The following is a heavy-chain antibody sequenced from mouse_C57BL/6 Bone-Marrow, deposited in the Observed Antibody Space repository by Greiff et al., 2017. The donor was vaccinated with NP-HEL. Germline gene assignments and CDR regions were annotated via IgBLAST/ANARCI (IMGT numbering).Heavy chain of an antibody. Sequence: VQLQQSGAELVRPGASVTLSCKASGYTFTDYEMHWVKQTPVHGLEWIGAIDPETGGTAYNQKFKGKAILTADKSSSTAYMELRSLTSEDSAVYYCTRGGYSDAMDYWGQGTSVTVSS. CDR2: IDPETGGT. CDR3: TRGGYSDAMDY. V-gene: IGHV1-15*01. J-gene: IGHJ4*01. CDR1: GYTFTDYE. D-gene: IGHD2-3*01.